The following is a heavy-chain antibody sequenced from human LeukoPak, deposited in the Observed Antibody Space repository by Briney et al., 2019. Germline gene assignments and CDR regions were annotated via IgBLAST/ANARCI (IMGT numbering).Heavy chain of an antibody. CDR2: ISGSGGST. J-gene: IGHJ2*01. Sequence: GGSLRLSCAASGFTFSSYAMSWVRQAPGKGLEWVSAISGSGGSTYYADSVKGRFTISRDNSKNTLYLQMNSLRAEDTAVYYCAKVPVIVVPAAIPRGYFDLWGRGTLVTVSS. CDR3: AKVPVIVVPAAIPRGYFDL. D-gene: IGHD2-2*02. CDR1: GFTFSSYA. V-gene: IGHV3-23*01.